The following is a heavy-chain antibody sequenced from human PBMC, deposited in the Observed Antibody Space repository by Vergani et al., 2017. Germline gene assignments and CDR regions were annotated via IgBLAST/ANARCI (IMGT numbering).Heavy chain of an antibody. J-gene: IGHJ4*02. CDR3: AGYXPPSSTSCPACLDY. V-gene: IGHV1-69*13. D-gene: IGHD2-2*01. CDR2: IIPIFGTA. CDR1: GGTFSSYA. Sequence: QVQLVQSGAEVKKPGSSVKVSCKASGGTFSSYAISWVRQAPGQGLEWMGRIIPIFGTANYAQKFQGRVTITADESTSTAYMELSSLRSEDTAVYYCAGYXPPSSTSCPACLDYWGQGTLVTVSS.